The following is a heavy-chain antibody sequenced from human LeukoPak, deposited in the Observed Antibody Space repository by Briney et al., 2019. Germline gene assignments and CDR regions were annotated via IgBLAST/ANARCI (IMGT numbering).Heavy chain of an antibody. Sequence: ASVKVSCKASGYTFIGHYIHWVRQAPGQGLEWLGWINPDTGTTSLAQKFQGRVTLTRDTAISTVSIEVTRLTPDDTAIYYCARGSGSNSPRYLKGDFWGQGTLLTVSS. D-gene: IGHD3-10*01. CDR3: ARGSGSNSPRYLKGDF. CDR1: GYTFIGHY. V-gene: IGHV1-2*02. CDR2: INPDTGTT. J-gene: IGHJ4*02.